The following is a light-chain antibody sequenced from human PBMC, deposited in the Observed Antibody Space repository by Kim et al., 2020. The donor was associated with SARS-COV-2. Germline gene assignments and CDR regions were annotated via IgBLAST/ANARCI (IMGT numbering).Light chain of an antibody. CDR3: QVWDSSTYV. V-gene: IGLV3-9*01. Sequence: VALGQTARSTCGGNNIGSKNVNWYQQKPGQAPVLVIYRDSNRPSGIPERFSGSNSGNTATLTISRAQAGDEADYYCQVWDSSTYVFGTGTKVTVL. CDR2: RDS. CDR1: NIGSKN. J-gene: IGLJ1*01.